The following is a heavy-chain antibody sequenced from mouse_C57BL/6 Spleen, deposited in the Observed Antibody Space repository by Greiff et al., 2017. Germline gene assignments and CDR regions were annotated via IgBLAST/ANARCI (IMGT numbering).Heavy chain of an antibody. Sequence: EVQLQQSGPELVKPGASVKIPCKASGYTFTDYNMDWVKQSHGKSLEWIGDINPNNGGTIYNQKFKGKATLTVDKSSSTAYMELRSLTSEDTAVYYWARRDSSGYRFAYWGQGGLVTVSA. CDR1: GYTFTDYN. V-gene: IGHV1-18*01. CDR2: INPNNGGT. J-gene: IGHJ3*01. D-gene: IGHD3-2*02. CDR3: ARRDSSGYRFAY.